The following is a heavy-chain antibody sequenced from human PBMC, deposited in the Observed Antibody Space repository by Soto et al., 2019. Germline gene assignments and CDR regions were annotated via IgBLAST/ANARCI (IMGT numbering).Heavy chain of an antibody. D-gene: IGHD3-3*01. Sequence: QVQLVQSGAEVKKPGASVKVSCKASGYTFTSYGISWVRQAPGQGLEWMGWISAYNGNTIYAQKLQGRVTMTTDTSTSTAYMELRSLRSDDTAVYYCARECYDFWSGYYGDAFDIWGQGTMVTVSS. J-gene: IGHJ3*02. CDR1: GYTFTSYG. CDR2: ISAYNGNT. V-gene: IGHV1-18*01. CDR3: ARECYDFWSGYYGDAFDI.